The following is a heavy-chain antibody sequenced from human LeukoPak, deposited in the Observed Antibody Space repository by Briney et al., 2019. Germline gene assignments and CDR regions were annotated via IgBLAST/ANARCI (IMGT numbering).Heavy chain of an antibody. Sequence: KPSETLSLTCTVSGVSISSYYWSWIRQPPGKGLEWIGSIDYSGSTYYNPSLKSRVTISVDTSKNQFSLNLSSVTAADTAVYYCARTITVIKRYFDFWGQGTLVTVSS. D-gene: IGHD3-22*01. V-gene: IGHV4-39*01. CDR2: IDYSGST. CDR1: GVSISSYY. CDR3: ARTITVIKRYFDF. J-gene: IGHJ4*02.